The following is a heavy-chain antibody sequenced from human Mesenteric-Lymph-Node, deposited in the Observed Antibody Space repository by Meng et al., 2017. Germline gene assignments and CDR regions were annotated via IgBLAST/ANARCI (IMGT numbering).Heavy chain of an antibody. V-gene: IGHV4-30-4*01. CDR1: GGSIRSGDYV. J-gene: IGHJ2*01. D-gene: IGHD5-18*01. Sequence: QELLQKSCPVLVNPSQTLSLTFTVSGGSIRSGDYVWIWIRQPPGKGLVWIGYLYYCGSAHYNPSLKSRVTISVDTSNNQFSLKLSSVTAADTAVYYCARVGWRQWSFDLWGRGTLVTVYS. CDR3: ARVGWRQWSFDL. CDR2: LYYCGSA.